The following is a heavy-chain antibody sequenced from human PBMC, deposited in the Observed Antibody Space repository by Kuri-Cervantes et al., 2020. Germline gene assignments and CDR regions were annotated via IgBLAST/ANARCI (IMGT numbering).Heavy chain of an antibody. D-gene: IGHD3-10*01. CDR2: MNPNSGNT. CDR1: GYTFTSYD. Sequence: ASVKVSCKASGYTFTSYDINWVRQATGQGLEWMGWMNPNSGNTGYAQKFQGRVTMTRNTSISTAYMELSSLRSEDTAVYYCAKVVAYGSGSYYNDWGQGTLVTVSS. CDR3: AKVVAYGSGSYYND. V-gene: IGHV1-8*01. J-gene: IGHJ4*02.